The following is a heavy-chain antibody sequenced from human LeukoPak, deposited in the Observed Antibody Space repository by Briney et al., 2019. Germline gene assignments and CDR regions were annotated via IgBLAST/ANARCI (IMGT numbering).Heavy chain of an antibody. CDR1: GYNATIYW. J-gene: IGHJ4*02. D-gene: IGHD4-17*01. Sequence: GESLKISCKASGYNATIYWIGWVRQKPGKGLEWVGIIYPGDSDTRYSSSFQGQVTISADKSISTAYLQWSSLKASDTAMYYCASDDYGDYVLWGQGTLVTVSS. V-gene: IGHV5-51*01. CDR2: IYPGDSDT. CDR3: ASDDYGDYVL.